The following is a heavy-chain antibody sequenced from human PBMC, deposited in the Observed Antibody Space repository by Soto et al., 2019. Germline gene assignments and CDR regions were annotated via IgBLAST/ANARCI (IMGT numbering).Heavy chain of an antibody. CDR2: INGGNGNT. Sequence: QVHLVQSGAEVKRPGASVMVSCRTSGYSFTSYAIHWVRQAPGQRLEWMGWINGGNGNTKYSQNFQGRVSITRDTSASTAYMELSSLRSEDTAVYYCARGTCSSNNCPPAEYNWFDPWGQGTLVTVSS. V-gene: IGHV1-3*01. D-gene: IGHD2-2*01. CDR1: GYSFTSYA. J-gene: IGHJ5*02. CDR3: ARGTCSSNNCPPAEYNWFDP.